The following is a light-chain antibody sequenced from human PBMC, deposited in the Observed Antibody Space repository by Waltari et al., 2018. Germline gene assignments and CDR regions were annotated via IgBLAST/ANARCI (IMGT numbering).Light chain of an antibody. J-gene: IGLJ3*02. CDR3: QSYDNSLRGSLL. Sequence: QSVLTQAPSVSGAPGQRVTISCTGGDSRIASFGVNCFQHLPGRVPKLLIYENTKRPSGVPDRFSGSKSSTSASLAIEGLQPEDEGDYYCQSYDNSLRGSLLFGGGTKVTV. CDR2: ENT. V-gene: IGLV1-40*01. CDR1: DSRIASFG.